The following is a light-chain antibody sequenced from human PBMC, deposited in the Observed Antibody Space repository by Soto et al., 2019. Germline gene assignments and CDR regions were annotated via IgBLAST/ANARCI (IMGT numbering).Light chain of an antibody. CDR2: AAS. J-gene: IGKJ1*01. CDR1: QSISSY. V-gene: IGKV1-39*01. CDR3: QQSYSTQIT. Sequence: DIQMTQSPSSLSASVGDRVTITCRASQSISSYLNWYQQKPGKAPKLLIYAASSLQSGVPSRFSGSGSGTDFTPTISSLQPEDFATYYCQQSYSTQITFGQGTKVDIK.